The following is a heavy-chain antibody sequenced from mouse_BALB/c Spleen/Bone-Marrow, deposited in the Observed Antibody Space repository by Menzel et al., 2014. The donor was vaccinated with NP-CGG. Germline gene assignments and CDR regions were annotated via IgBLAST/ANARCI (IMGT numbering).Heavy chain of an antibody. Sequence: QVQLQQSGAELMKPGASVKISCKATGYTFSSYWIEWVKQRPGHGLEWTGEILPGSGSIKYNEKFKGKATFTADTSSNTAYMQLSSLTSEDSAVYYCASRYDTMDYWGQGTSVTVSS. V-gene: IGHV1-9*01. CDR1: GYTFSSYW. J-gene: IGHJ4*01. CDR3: ASRYDTMDY. CDR2: ILPGSGSI.